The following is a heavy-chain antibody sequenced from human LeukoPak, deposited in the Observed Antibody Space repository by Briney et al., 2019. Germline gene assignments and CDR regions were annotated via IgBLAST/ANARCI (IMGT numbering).Heavy chain of an antibody. D-gene: IGHD3-22*01. V-gene: IGHV3-74*01. CDR3: ARMDSGGYTYFDD. J-gene: IGHJ4*02. CDR1: GFTFSSYW. Sequence: GVLRLSCAASGFTFSSYWMHWVRQAPGKGLVWVSRINSDGSSTGYADSVEGRFTISRDNAKNTLYLQMNSLRAEDTAVYYCARMDSGGYTYFDDWGQGTLVTVSS. CDR2: INSDGSST.